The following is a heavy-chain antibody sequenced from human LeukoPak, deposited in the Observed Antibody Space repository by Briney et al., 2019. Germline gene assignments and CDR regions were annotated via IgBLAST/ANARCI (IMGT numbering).Heavy chain of an antibody. J-gene: IGHJ4*02. CDR1: GYTFTSYG. CDR3: ARGRDYYDILTGYNDY. Sequence: GASVKVSCKASGYTFTSYGISWVRQAPGQGLEWMGWISAYNGNTNYAQKLQGRVTMTTDTSTSTAYVELRSLRSDDTAVYYCARGRDYYDILTGYNDYWGQGTLVTVSS. D-gene: IGHD3-9*01. V-gene: IGHV1-18*01. CDR2: ISAYNGNT.